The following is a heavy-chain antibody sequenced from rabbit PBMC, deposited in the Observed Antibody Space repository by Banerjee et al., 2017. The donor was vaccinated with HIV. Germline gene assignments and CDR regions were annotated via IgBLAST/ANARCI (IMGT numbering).Heavy chain of an antibody. Sequence: QEHLEESGGDLVKPEGSLTLTCKASRFSFSSRYWICWVRQAPGKGLEWIACIYAGSIGTIYYASWAKGRFTISKTSSTTVTLQMTSLTAADTATYFCARGGSDYTSYYFNLWGQGTLVTVS. V-gene: IGHV1S45*01. J-gene: IGHJ4*01. CDR2: IYAGSIGTI. CDR1: RFSFSSRYW. CDR3: ARGGSDYTSYYFNL. D-gene: IGHD8-1*01.